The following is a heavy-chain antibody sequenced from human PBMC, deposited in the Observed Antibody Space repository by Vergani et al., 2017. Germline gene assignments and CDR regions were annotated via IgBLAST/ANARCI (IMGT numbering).Heavy chain of an antibody. D-gene: IGHD2-2*01. V-gene: IGHV3-23*01. CDR3: AKDQSYCSSTSCDAFDI. J-gene: IGHJ3*02. CDR2: ISGSGGST. Sequence: EVQLLESGGGLVQPGGSLRLSCAASGFTFSSYAMSWVRQAPGKGLEWVSAISGSGGSTYYADSVKGRFTISRDNSKNTLYLQMNSLIAEDTAVYYCAKDQSYCSSTSCDAFDIWGQGTMVTVSS. CDR1: GFTFSSYA.